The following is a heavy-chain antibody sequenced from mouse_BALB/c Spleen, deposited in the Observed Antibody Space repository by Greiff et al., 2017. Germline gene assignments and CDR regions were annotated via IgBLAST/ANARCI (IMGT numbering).Heavy chain of an antibody. V-gene: IGHV5-17*02. CDR2: ISSGSSTS. CDR1: GFTFSSFG. CDR3: ARDYDYDGGFAY. D-gene: IGHD2-4*01. J-gene: IGHJ3*01. Sequence: EVKLMESGGGLVQPGGSRKLSCAASGFTFSSFGMHWVRQAPEKGLEWVAYISSGSSTSYYADTVKGRFTISRDNPKNTLFLQMTSLRSEDTAMYYCARDYDYDGGFAYWGQGTLVTVSA.